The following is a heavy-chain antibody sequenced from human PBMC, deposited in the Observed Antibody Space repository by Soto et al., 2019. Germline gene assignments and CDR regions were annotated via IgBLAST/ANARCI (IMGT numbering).Heavy chain of an antibody. V-gene: IGHV4-30-4*01. CDR3: ARDPPAAGAIDH. Sequence: SETLSLTCTVSGGSISSGDYYWSWIRQPPGKGLEWIGYIYYSGSTYYNPSLKSRVTISVDTSKNQFSLKLSSVTAAETAVYYCARDPPAAGAIDHWGQGTLVTVSS. CDR1: GGSISSGDYY. CDR2: IYYSGST. D-gene: IGHD6-13*01. J-gene: IGHJ5*02.